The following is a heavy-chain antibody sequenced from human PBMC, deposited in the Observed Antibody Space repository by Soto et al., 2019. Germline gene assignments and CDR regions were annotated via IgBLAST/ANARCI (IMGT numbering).Heavy chain of an antibody. D-gene: IGHD2-15*01. J-gene: IGHJ4*02. CDR3: AKDKGAGGGRCFDC. V-gene: IGHV3-23*01. CDR2: ISGSGDNT. CDR1: GFTFSKYA. Sequence: EVQLLESGGGLVQPGGSLRLSCAASGFTFSKYAMSWVRQAPGKGLEWVSAISGSGDNTYYADSVKGRFPISRDQSKNTLYLQMSGLRADDTAVYYCAKDKGAGGGRCFDCWGQGTLVTVSS.